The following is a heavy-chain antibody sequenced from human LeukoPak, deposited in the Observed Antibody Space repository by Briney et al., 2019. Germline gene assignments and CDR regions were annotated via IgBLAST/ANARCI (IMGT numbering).Heavy chain of an antibody. Sequence: GGSLRLSCAASGFTFTSYSMTWVRQAPGRGLEWVARIKEDGSHIYYVDSVKGRFTISRNNAKKSLYLLMNSLRTEDTAVYYCTTEVLEGATDGTFDIWGQGTMVTVSS. V-gene: IGHV3-7*05. J-gene: IGHJ3*02. CDR2: IKEDGSHI. CDR1: GFTFTSYS. CDR3: TTEVLEGATDGTFDI. D-gene: IGHD1-26*01.